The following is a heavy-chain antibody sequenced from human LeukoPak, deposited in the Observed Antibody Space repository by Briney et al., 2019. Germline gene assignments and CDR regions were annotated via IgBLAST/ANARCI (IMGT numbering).Heavy chain of an antibody. J-gene: IGHJ5*02. CDR2: MNPNSGNT. CDR1: GYTFTSYD. V-gene: IGHV1-8*03. Sequence: ASVKVSCKASGYTFTSYDINWVRQATGQGLEWMGWMNPNSGNTGYAQKFQGRVTITRNTSISTAYMELSSLRSEDTAVYYCARLDYYDSSGYSYGFDPWGQGTLVTVSS. CDR3: ARLDYYDSSGYSYGFDP. D-gene: IGHD3-22*01.